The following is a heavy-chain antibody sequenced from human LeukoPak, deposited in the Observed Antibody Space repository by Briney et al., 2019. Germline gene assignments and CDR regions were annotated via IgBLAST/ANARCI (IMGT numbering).Heavy chain of an antibody. CDR3: ARMSTGYYDDY. J-gene: IGHJ4*02. D-gene: IGHD3-9*01. CDR2: VSSSRTTI. CDR1: GVNLRAFG. V-gene: IGHV3-48*01. Sequence: PGGSLRLSCVVSGVNLRAFGIDSGRQAPGRGVEGGSYVSSSRTTIYYADSVKGRFIISRDDAKSSLYLQMNSLSAEDTALYCCARMSTGYYDDYWGQGTLVAVSS.